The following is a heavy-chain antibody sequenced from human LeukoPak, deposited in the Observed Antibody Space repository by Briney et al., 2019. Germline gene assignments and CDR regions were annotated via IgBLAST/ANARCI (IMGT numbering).Heavy chain of an antibody. CDR1: GFTFRNFA. CDR3: AKSDCGSDGCKLYNY. J-gene: IGHJ4*02. V-gene: IGHV3-23*01. CDR2: ITDTGDAA. Sequence: GGSLRLSCAASGFTFRNFAMAWVRQAPGKGLEWVSSITDTGDAAGYTESVKGRFTISRDNSKGTVWLQMNSLRAEDTAIYYCAKSDCGSDGCKLYNYWAQGTQVTVSS. D-gene: IGHD2-21*01.